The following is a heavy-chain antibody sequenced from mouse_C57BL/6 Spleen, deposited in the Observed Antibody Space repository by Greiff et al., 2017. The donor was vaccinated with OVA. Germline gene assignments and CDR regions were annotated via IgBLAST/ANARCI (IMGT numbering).Heavy chain of an antibody. CDR1: GYAFSSYW. CDR3: ARGGNYGSSYHYAMDY. CDR2: IYPGDGDT. V-gene: IGHV1-80*01. J-gene: IGHJ4*01. Sequence: VQLQQSGAELVKPGASVKISCKASGYAFSSYWMNWVKQRPGKGLEWIGQIYPGDGDTNYNGKFTGKATLTADKSTSTAYMQLSSLTSEDSAVYFCARGGNYGSSYHYAMDYWGQGTSVTVSS. D-gene: IGHD1-1*01.